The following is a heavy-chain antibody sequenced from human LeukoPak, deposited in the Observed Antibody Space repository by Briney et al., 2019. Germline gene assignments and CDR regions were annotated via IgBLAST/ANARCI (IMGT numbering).Heavy chain of an antibody. CDR3: AKDEPYYYDSRGDAFDI. CDR2: IRYDGSNK. CDR1: GFTFSNAW. J-gene: IGHJ3*02. Sequence: GGSLRLSCAASGFTFSNAWMSWVRQAPGKGLEWVAFIRYDGSNKYYADSVKGRFTISRDNSKNTLYPQMNSLRAEDTAVYYCAKDEPYYYDSRGDAFDIWGQGTMVTVSS. D-gene: IGHD3-22*01. V-gene: IGHV3-30*02.